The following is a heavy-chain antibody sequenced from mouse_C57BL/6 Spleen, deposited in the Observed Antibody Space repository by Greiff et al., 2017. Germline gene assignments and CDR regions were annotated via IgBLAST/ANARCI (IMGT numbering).Heavy chain of an antibody. Sequence: EVQLVESGGGLVKPGGSLKLSCAASGFTFSDYGMHWVRQAPEKGLEWVAYISSGSSTIYYADTVKGRFTISRDNAKNTLFLQMTSLRSEDTAMYYCARDDGYYEGYFDYWGQGTTLTVSS. D-gene: IGHD2-3*01. CDR3: ARDDGYYEGYFDY. J-gene: IGHJ2*01. CDR1: GFTFSDYG. V-gene: IGHV5-17*01. CDR2: ISSGSSTI.